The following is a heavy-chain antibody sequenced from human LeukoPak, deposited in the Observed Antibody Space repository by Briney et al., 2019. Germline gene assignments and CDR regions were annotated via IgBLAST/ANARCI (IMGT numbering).Heavy chain of an antibody. J-gene: IGHJ5*02. D-gene: IGHD6-13*01. CDR3: ARGGSSSWYYNWFDP. CDR1: GFTFSSYD. Sequence: GGSLRLSCAASGFTFSSYDIHWVRRATGTGLEGVSGIGTAGVIYSPGSVQGRFTISRENAKNSLYLQMNSLRAGDTAVYYCARGGSSSWYYNWFDPWGQGTLVTVSS. CDR2: IGTAGVI. V-gene: IGHV3-13*01.